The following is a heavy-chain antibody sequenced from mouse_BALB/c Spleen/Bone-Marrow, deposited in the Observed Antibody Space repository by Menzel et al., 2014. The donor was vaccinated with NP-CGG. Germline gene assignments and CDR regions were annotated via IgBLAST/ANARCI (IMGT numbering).Heavy chain of an antibody. D-gene: IGHD4-1*01. CDR2: ISSGSSTI. CDR1: GFTFSGFG. CDR3: TRGGNWEDFDY. Sequence: EVKLVESGGGLVQPRGSRKLSCAASGFTFSGFGMHWVRQAPEKGLEWVAYISSGSSTIFYADTVKGRFTISRDNPKNTLFLQMTSLRSEDTAMYYCTRGGNWEDFDYWGQGTTPTVSS. J-gene: IGHJ2*01. V-gene: IGHV5-17*02.